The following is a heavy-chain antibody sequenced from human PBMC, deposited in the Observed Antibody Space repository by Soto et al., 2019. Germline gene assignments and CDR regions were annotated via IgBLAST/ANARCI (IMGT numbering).Heavy chain of an antibody. Sequence: QLQLQESGSGLVKPSQTLSLTCAVSGXXXXXXXXXXXXXXXXXGXGLELIGYIYYSGSTYYNPSLKSRVTISVDRSKNEFSLRLSXVTAAXXXVYXXXXXXXXXXXXXXXXXXXXFDXXGQGTLVTVSS. J-gene: IGHJ4*02. CDR2: IYYSGST. V-gene: IGHV4-30-2*01. CDR3: XXXXXXXXXXXXXXXXXXFDX. CDR1: GXXXXXXXXX.